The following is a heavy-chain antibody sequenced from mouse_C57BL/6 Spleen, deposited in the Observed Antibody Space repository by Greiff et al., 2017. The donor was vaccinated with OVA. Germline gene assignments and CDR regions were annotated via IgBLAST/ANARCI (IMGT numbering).Heavy chain of an antibody. CDR2: IDPSDSYT. Sequence: QVQLKQPGAELVMPGASVKLSCKASGYTFTSYWMHWVKQRPGQGLEWIGEIDPSDSYTNYNQKFKGKSTLTVDKSSSTAYMQLSSLTSEASAVYYCARLIDSSGSYYFDYWGQGTTLTVSS. D-gene: IGHD3-2*02. CDR1: GYTFTSYW. CDR3: ARLIDSSGSYYFDY. J-gene: IGHJ2*01. V-gene: IGHV1-69*01.